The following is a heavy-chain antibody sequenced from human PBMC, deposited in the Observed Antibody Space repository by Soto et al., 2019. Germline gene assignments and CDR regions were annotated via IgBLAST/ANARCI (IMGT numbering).Heavy chain of an antibody. CDR3: VRQGIDYLHGLVDV. J-gene: IGHJ6*02. D-gene: IGHD4-17*01. CDR1: SGPDRSHN. CDR2: VYYTGDT. V-gene: IGHV4-59*08. Sequence: QVQLQQSGPRLVKPSETLSLTCTVSSGPDRSHNWGWIRQPPGRGLEWIGYVYYTGDTAYNPPLTRPVTTPADTSTNHISLPLTPVTAADTAVYYCVRQGIDYLHGLVDVWGQGTTVSVSS.